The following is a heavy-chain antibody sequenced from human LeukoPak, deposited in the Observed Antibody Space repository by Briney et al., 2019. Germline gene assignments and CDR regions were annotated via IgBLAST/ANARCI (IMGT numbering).Heavy chain of an antibody. Sequence: ASVKVSCKASGYTFTRYNMHWVRQAPGQGLEWMGIINPLGGSTNYAQKFQGRVTMTRDTSTSTVYMELSSLRSEDTAVYYCARAHDFWSSPFDYWGQGTLVTVSS. J-gene: IGHJ4*02. CDR1: GYTFTRYN. D-gene: IGHD3-3*01. CDR3: ARAHDFWSSPFDY. CDR2: INPLGGST. V-gene: IGHV1-46*01.